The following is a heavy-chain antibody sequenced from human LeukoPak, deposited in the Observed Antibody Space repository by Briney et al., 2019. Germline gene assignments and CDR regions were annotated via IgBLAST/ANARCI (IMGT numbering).Heavy chain of an antibody. CDR2: ISSGGST. D-gene: IGHD3-16*02. CDR3: AKEGYVWGSYRGHFDY. Sequence: PGGSLRLSCAASGFTVSFNYMTWVRQAPGKGLEWVSVISSGGSTYYADSVKGRFTISRDDSKNTLYVQMNSLRAEDTAVYYCAKEGYVWGSYRGHFDYWGQGTLVTVSS. J-gene: IGHJ4*02. V-gene: IGHV3-66*01. CDR1: GFTVSFNY.